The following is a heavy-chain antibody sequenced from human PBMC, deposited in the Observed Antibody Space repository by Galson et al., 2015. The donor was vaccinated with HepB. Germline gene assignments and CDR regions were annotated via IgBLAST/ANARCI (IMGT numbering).Heavy chain of an antibody. CDR3: ARVGIAAAGDAFDI. V-gene: IGHV4-59*01. CDR1: GGSISSYY. D-gene: IGHD6-13*01. CDR2: IYYSGST. Sequence: PLSLTCTVSGGSISSYYWSWIRQPPGKGLEWIGYIYYSGSTNYNPSLKSRVTISVDTSKNQFSLKLSSVTAADTAVYYCARVGIAAAGDAFDIWGQGTMVSVSS. J-gene: IGHJ3*02.